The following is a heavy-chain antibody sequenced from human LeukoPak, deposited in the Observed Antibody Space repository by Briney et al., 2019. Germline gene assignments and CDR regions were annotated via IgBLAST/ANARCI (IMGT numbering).Heavy chain of an antibody. CDR1: GFTFSSYA. CDR3: AKTPRGEYSSSWYFHY. D-gene: IGHD6-13*01. CDR2: ISGSGGST. Sequence: GWSLRLSCAASGFTFSSYAMSWVRQAPGKGLEWVSGISGSGGSTYYADSVKGRFTISRDNSKNTVYLQMNSLRAEDTAVYYCAKTPRGEYSSSWYFHYWGQGSLVTVSS. V-gene: IGHV3-23*01. J-gene: IGHJ4*02.